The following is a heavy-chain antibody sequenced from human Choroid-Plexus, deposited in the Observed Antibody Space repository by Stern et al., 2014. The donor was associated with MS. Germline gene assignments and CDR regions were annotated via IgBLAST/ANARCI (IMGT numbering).Heavy chain of an antibody. Sequence: VQLVESGGGVAQPGRPLILSCAASGFTFSNFGMHWVRQAPGKGLEWVARISYDGSDKYYADSVKGRFTIFRDNSKNTLYMHMNSLRAEDTAVYYCAKDRQWSTSFFDYWGQGSLVTVSS. J-gene: IGHJ4*02. CDR2: ISYDGSDK. CDR3: AKDRQWSTSFFDY. V-gene: IGHV3-30*18. CDR1: GFTFSNFG. D-gene: IGHD2-15*01.